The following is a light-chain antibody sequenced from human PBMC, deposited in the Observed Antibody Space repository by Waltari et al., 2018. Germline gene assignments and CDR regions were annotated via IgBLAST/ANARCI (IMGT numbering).Light chain of an antibody. J-gene: IGKJ4*01. V-gene: IGKV1-39*01. CDR3: QQRSNWPLT. CDR1: QTLTTY. CDR2: AAS. Sequence: DIQLTQSPSYLSASVGDRVTITCRASQTLTTYLNWYQQRPGTAPKFLIYAASNLETGVPSRFSGGGSGTDFTLTISSLDPEDFAVYFCQQRSNWPLTFGGGTKVEIK.